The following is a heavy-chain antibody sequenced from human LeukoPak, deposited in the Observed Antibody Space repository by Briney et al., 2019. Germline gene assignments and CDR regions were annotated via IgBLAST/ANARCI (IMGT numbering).Heavy chain of an antibody. CDR1: GFTFRSYG. J-gene: IGHJ4*02. D-gene: IGHD2-15*01. CDR3: AKDASNLVAATAIDS. Sequence: TGGSLRLSCGTSGFTFRSYGMHWVRQAPGKGLEWVAFLRYDGSNKEYADSVKGRFTISRDNSKNTVDLEMNSLRAEDTAVYYCAKDASNLVAATAIDSWGQGTLVTASS. V-gene: IGHV3-30*02. CDR2: LRYDGSNK.